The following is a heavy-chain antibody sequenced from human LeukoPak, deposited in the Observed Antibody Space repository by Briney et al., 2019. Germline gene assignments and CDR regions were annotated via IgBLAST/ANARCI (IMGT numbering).Heavy chain of an antibody. CDR3: ARDSNSGSYYASYYYMDV. Sequence: ASVKVSCKASCYTFTSYGISWVRQAPGQGLEWLGWISAYNGNTNYAQKLQGRVTMTTDTSTSTAYMELRSLRSDDTAVYYCARDSNSGSYYASYYYMDVWGKGTTVTVSS. CDR2: ISAYNGNT. CDR1: CYTFTSYG. V-gene: IGHV1-18*01. D-gene: IGHD1-26*01. J-gene: IGHJ6*03.